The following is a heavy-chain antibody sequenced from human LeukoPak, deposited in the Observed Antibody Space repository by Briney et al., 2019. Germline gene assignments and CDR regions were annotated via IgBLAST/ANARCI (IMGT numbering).Heavy chain of an antibody. D-gene: IGHD3-22*01. J-gene: IGHJ4*02. Sequence: GGSLRPSCAASGFTFSTYAMSWVRQAPGKGLERVSTISVSGLTTYHADSVKGRFTISRDNSKNTLYLQMNTLRAEDTAVYYCAKDGYDYDSSYSYFDYWGQGTLVTVSS. V-gene: IGHV3-23*01. CDR3: AKDGYDYDSSYSYFDY. CDR2: ISVSGLTT. CDR1: GFTFSTYA.